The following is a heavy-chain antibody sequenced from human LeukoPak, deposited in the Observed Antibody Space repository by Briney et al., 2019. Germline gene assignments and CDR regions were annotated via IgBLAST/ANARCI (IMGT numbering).Heavy chain of an antibody. V-gene: IGHV3-23*01. J-gene: IGHJ4*02. CDR3: AKDHETYYYDSSGYYY. CDR2: ISGSGGST. CDR1: GFTFSSYA. Sequence: PGGSLRLSCAASGFTFSSYAMSWVRQAPGKGLEWVSAISGSGGSTYYADSVKGRFTISRDNSKNTLYLQVNSLRAEDTAVYYCAKDHETYYYDSSGYYYWGQGTLVTVSS. D-gene: IGHD3-22*01.